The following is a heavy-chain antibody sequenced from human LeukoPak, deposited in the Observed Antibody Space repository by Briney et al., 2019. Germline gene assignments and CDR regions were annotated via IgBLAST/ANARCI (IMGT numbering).Heavy chain of an antibody. CDR1: GFTFSSNY. D-gene: IGHD4-17*01. Sequence: GGSLRLSCTASGFTFSSNYMSWVRQAPGKGLEWVSAISGSGGSTYYADSVKGRLTISRDNSKNTLYLQMNSLRADDTAVYYCARVVDHDYGDYYLDYWGQGTLVTVSS. CDR3: ARVVDHDYGDYYLDY. V-gene: IGHV3-53*01. J-gene: IGHJ4*02. CDR2: ISGSGGST.